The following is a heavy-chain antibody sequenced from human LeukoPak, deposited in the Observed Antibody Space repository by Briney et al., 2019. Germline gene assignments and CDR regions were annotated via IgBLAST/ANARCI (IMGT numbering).Heavy chain of an antibody. Sequence: GGSLRLSCAASGFSVSSEYMNWVRQAPGKGLEWVSSISSSSSYIYYADSVKGRFTIFRDNAKNSLYLQMNSLRAEDTAVYYCARAHLSSSSTDYMEVWGKGTTVTVSS. CDR1: GFSVSSEY. D-gene: IGHD6-6*01. CDR2: ISSSSSYI. CDR3: ARAHLSSSSTDYMEV. V-gene: IGHV3-21*01. J-gene: IGHJ6*03.